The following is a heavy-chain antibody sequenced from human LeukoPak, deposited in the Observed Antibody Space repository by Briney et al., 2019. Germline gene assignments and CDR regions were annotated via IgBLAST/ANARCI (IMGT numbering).Heavy chain of an antibody. J-gene: IGHJ4*02. CDR2: ISSSGSTI. V-gene: IGHV3-48*03. CDR3: ASGTRIVGATLY. Sequence: GGSLRLSCAAFGFTFSSYEMNWVRQAPGKGLEWVSYISSSGSTIYYADSVKGRFTISRDNAKNSLYLQMNSLRAEDTAVYYCASGTRIVGATLYWGQGTLVTVSS. CDR1: GFTFSSYE. D-gene: IGHD1-26*01.